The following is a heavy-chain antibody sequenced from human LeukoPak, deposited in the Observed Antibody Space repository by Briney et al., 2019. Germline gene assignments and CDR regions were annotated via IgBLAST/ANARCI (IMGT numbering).Heavy chain of an antibody. CDR3: ARDPLTIVLTPWYYFDY. Sequence: PGRSLRLSCAASGFTFSSYGMHWVRQAPGKGLEWVAVIWYDGSNKYYADSVKGRFTISRDNSKNTLYLQMNSLRAEDTAVYYCARDPLTIVLTPWYYFDYWGQGTLVTVSS. J-gene: IGHJ4*02. CDR1: GFTFSSYG. V-gene: IGHV3-33*01. D-gene: IGHD2/OR15-2a*01. CDR2: IWYDGSNK.